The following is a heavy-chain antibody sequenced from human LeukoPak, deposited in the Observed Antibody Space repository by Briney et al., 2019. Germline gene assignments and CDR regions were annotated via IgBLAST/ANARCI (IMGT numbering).Heavy chain of an antibody. D-gene: IGHD2-2*01. CDR1: GGSIGSYY. V-gene: IGHV4-59*01. CDR3: ASCSSTSCYYYYYMDV. CDR2: IYNSGST. J-gene: IGHJ6*03. Sequence: PSETLSLTWTVSGGSIGSYYWSWIRQPPGKGLEWIGYIYNSGSTNYNPSLKSRVTISVDTSKNQFSLKLSSVTAADTAVYYCASCSSTSCYYYYYMDVWGKGTTVTVFS.